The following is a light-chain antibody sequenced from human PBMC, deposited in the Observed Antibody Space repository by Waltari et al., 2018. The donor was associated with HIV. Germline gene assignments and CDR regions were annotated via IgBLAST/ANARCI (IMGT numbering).Light chain of an antibody. CDR2: NTN. Sequence: QSVLTQPPSVSGAPGQRVTLSCTGTRSNIGTHEVHWYQQLPGTAPRLLIHNTNSRPSGVPDRFSGSKSGTSASLAINGLQAEDEADYYCQSSDNTLSGSVFGGGTKLTVL. V-gene: IGLV1-40*01. CDR3: QSSDNTLSGSV. CDR1: RSNIGTHE. J-gene: IGLJ2*01.